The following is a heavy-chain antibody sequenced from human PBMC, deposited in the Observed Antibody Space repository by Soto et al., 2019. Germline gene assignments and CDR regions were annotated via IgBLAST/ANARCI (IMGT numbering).Heavy chain of an antibody. CDR1: GGTFSSYT. D-gene: IGHD2-15*01. V-gene: IGHV1-69*01. J-gene: IGHJ5*02. Sequence: QVQLVQSGAEVKKPGSSVKVSCKASGGTFSSYTINWVRQAPGQGLEWMGRINPILGTANYAQKFQGRVTLTADESTSTAYMELSSLRSEDTAVYCCARSYCSGGTCFHDWFDPWGQGTLVTVSS. CDR3: ARSYCSGGTCFHDWFDP. CDR2: INPILGTA.